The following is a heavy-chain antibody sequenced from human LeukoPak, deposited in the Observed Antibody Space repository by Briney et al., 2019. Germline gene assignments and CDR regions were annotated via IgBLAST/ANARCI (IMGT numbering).Heavy chain of an antibody. CDR1: GGSISSGGYS. D-gene: IGHD5-12*01. CDR3: ARGVYSGYDFGFDH. J-gene: IGHJ4*02. CDR2: IYHSGST. Sequence: SQTLSLTCAVSGGSISSGGYSWSWIRQPPGKGLEWIGYIYHSGSTYYNPSLKSRVTISVDRSKNQFSLKLSSVTAADTAVYYCARGVYSGYDFGFDHWGQGTLVTVSS. V-gene: IGHV4-30-2*01.